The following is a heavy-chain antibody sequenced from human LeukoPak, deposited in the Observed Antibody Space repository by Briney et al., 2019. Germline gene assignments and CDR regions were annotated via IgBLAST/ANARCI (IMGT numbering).Heavy chain of an antibody. CDR2: ISSSGSTI. Sequence: GGSLRLSCAASGFTFSDYYMSWIRQAPGKGLEWVSYISSSGSTIYYADSVKGRFTISRDNAKNSLYLQMNSLRAEVTAVYYCASEYSSSDLFDYWGQGTLVTVSS. D-gene: IGHD6-6*01. CDR3: ASEYSSSDLFDY. J-gene: IGHJ4*02. V-gene: IGHV3-11*01. CDR1: GFTFSDYY.